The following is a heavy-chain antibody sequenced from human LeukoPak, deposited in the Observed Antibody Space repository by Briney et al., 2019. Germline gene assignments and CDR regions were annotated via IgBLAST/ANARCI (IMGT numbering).Heavy chain of an antibody. J-gene: IGHJ4*02. CDR1: GFIFSQCW. Sequence: GGSLRLSCAASGFIFSQCWMTWVRQAPGKGLEWVANIKQDGSLKNYVDSVKGRFTISRDNAKNSLYLQMNSLRADDTAVYYRATFGDDYWGQGTLVTVSS. D-gene: IGHD3-10*01. V-gene: IGHV3-7*02. CDR3: ATFGDDY. CDR2: IKQDGSLK.